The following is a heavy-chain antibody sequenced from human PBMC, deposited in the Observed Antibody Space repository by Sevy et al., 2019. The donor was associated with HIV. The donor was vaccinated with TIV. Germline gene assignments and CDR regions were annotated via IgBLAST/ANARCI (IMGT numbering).Heavy chain of an antibody. CDR2: INPSGGST. V-gene: IGHV1-46*01. D-gene: IGHD3-22*01. Sequence: ASVKVSCKASGYTFTSCYMHWVRQAPGQGLEWMGIINPSGGSTSYAQKFQGRVTMTRDTSTSTVYMELSSLRSEDTAVYYCARDTGDSSGSPYFDYWGQGTLVTVSS. CDR3: ARDTGDSSGSPYFDY. J-gene: IGHJ4*02. CDR1: GYTFTSCY.